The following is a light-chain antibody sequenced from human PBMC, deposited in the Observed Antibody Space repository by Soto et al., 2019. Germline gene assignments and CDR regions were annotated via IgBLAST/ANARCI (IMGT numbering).Light chain of an antibody. V-gene: IGLV2-11*01. CDR1: SSDVGGYNY. CDR2: DVS. J-gene: IGLJ1*01. Sequence: QSALTQPRSVSGSPGQSVTISCTGTSSDVGGYNYVSWYQQHPGKAPKLMISDVSKRPSGVPDRFSGSKSDNTASLTISGLQAEDEADYYCCSYAGSYTLVFGTGTKLIVL. CDR3: CSYAGSYTLV.